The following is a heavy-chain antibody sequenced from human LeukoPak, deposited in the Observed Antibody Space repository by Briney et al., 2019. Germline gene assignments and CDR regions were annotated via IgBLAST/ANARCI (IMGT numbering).Heavy chain of an antibody. CDR2: MNPNSGNT. D-gene: IGHD1-1*01. Sequence: ASVKVSCKASGYTFTSYDINWVRQATGQGLEWMGWMNPNSGNTGYAQKFQGRVTITRNTSISTAYMELSSLRSEGTAVYYCARVFAGNNWFDPWGQGTLVTVSS. CDR1: GYTFTSYD. CDR3: ARVFAGNNWFDP. V-gene: IGHV1-8*03. J-gene: IGHJ5*02.